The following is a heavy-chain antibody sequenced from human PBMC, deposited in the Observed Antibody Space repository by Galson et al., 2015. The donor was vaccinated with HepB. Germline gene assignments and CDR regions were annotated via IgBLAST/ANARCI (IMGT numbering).Heavy chain of an antibody. CDR1: GFTFSSYA. V-gene: IGHV3-23*01. Sequence: SLRLSCAASGFTFSSYAMSWVRQALGKGLEWVSAISGSGGSTYYADSVKGRFTISRDNSKNTLYLQMNSLRAEDTAVYYCAKNNPVRVGVHPNWYFDLWGRGTLVTVSS. CDR3: AKNNPVRVGVHPNWYFDL. J-gene: IGHJ2*01. CDR2: ISGSGGST. D-gene: IGHD1-26*01.